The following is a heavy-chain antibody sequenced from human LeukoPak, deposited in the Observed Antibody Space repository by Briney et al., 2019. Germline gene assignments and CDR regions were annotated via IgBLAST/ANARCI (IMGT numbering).Heavy chain of an antibody. CDR2: IKSKTDGGTT. CDR3: TSYSQNYGGNPFDY. CDR1: GFTFSSYG. D-gene: IGHD4-23*01. V-gene: IGHV3-15*01. Sequence: PGGSRRLSCAASGFTFSSYGMPWVRQAPGKGLEWGGRIKSKTDGGTTDYAAPVKGRFTISRDDSKNTLYLQMNSLKTEDTAVYYCTSYSQNYGGNPFDYWGQGTLVTVSS. J-gene: IGHJ4*02.